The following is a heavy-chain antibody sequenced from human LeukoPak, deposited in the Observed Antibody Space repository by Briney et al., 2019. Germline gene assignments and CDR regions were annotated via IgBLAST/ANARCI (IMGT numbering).Heavy chain of an antibody. Sequence: GRSLRLSCAASGFTFSSYSMNWVRQAPGKGLEWVSSISSSSRYIYYADSVRGRFTISRDNAKNSLYLQMNSLRAEDTAVYYCARSGLEWLLSYYYYMDVWGKGTTVTVSS. CDR1: GFTFSSYS. V-gene: IGHV3-21*01. CDR3: ARSGLEWLLSYYYYMDV. CDR2: ISSSSRYI. J-gene: IGHJ6*03. D-gene: IGHD3-3*01.